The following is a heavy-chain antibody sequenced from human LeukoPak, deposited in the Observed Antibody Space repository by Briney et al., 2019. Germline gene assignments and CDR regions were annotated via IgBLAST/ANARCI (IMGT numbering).Heavy chain of an antibody. Sequence: GGSLRLSCAASGFTFSSYSMNWVRQAPGKGLEWVSSIRSSSSYIYYADSVKGRFTISRDNAKNPLYLQMNSLRAEDTAVYYCARVPYYYGSGSLWGQGTLVTVSS. CDR2: IRSSSSYI. CDR3: ARVPYYYGSGSL. J-gene: IGHJ4*02. CDR1: GFTFSSYS. D-gene: IGHD3-10*01. V-gene: IGHV3-21*01.